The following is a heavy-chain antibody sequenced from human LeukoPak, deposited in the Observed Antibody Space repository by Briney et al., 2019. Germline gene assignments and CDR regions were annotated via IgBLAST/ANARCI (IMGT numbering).Heavy chain of an antibody. Sequence: PSETLSLTCTVSGGSNSRYYWRWIRQPPGKGLEWIGYIYYSGSTNYNPSLKSRVTISVDASKNQFSLKLSSVTAADTAVYYCARDRLYSGTFDYWGQGTLVTVSS. J-gene: IGHJ4*02. V-gene: IGHV4-59*01. CDR3: ARDRLYSGTFDY. CDR2: IYYSGST. D-gene: IGHD2-8*01. CDR1: GGSNSRYY.